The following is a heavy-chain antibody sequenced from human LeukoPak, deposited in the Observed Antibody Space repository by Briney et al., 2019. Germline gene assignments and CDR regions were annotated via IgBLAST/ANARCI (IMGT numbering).Heavy chain of an antibody. J-gene: IGHJ6*02. CDR1: GFTFSSYG. CDR3: AKVSPDTISDPYYYYYGMDV. D-gene: IGHD3-9*01. CDR2: ISYDGRNK. Sequence: GGSLRLSCAASGFTFSSYGMHWVRQAPGKGLEWVAVISYDGRNKYYADSVKGRFTISRENSKNTLYLQMNSLRAEDTAVYYCAKVSPDTISDPYYYYYGMDVWGQGTTVTVSS. V-gene: IGHV3-30*18.